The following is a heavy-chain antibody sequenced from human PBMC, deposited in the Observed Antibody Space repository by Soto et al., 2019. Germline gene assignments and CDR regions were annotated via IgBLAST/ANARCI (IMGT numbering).Heavy chain of an antibody. J-gene: IGHJ4*02. D-gene: IGHD3-22*01. Sequence: SETLSLTCTVSGGSINSGDYYWSWIRQPPGKGLEWIGYVYYSGSTYYNPSLKSRVTISIDKSKNQFSLKLTSGTAADTAVYYCARAPNDSSGYFDRVLYFDFWGQGNLVTVSS. CDR2: VYYSGST. V-gene: IGHV4-30-4*01. CDR1: GGSINSGDYY. CDR3: ARAPNDSSGYFDRVLYFDF.